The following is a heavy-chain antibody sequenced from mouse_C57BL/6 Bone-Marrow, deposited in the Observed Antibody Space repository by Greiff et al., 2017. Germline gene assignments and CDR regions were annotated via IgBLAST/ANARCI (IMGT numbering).Heavy chain of an antibody. CDR2: IDPNSGGT. CDR1: GYTFTSYW. CDR3: AMGYYGSSDVSGFGD. D-gene: IGHD1-1*01. V-gene: IGHV1-72*01. Sequence: QVQLQQPGAELVKPGASVKLSCKASGYTFTSYWMHWVKQRPGRGLEWIGRIDPNSGGTKYNEKFKSKATLTVDKPSSTAYMQISSLTSEDSAVYYCAMGYYGSSDVSGFGDWGTGTLVTV. J-gene: IGHJ3*01.